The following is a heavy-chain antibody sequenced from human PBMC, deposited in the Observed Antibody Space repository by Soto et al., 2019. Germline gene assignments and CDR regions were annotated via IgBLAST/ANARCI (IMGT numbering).Heavy chain of an antibody. Sequence: QVQLQQSGPGLVKPSQTLSLTCAISGDSVSSNSAAWNWIRQSPSRGLEWVGRTYYRSKWYNDYAVSVKSRITINPDTSKNQSPLHLNSVTPEDTAVYYCARARMQPEVPAGFDYWGQGTLVTVSS. J-gene: IGHJ4*02. CDR2: TYYRSKWYN. V-gene: IGHV6-1*01. CDR1: GDSVSSNSAA. CDR3: ARARMQPEVPAGFDY. D-gene: IGHD2-2*01.